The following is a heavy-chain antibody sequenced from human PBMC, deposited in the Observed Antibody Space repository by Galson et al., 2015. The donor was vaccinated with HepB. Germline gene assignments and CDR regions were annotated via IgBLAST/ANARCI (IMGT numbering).Heavy chain of an antibody. CDR1: GFTFSLYS. J-gene: IGHJ5*02. CDR3: ARDPVDYRKWLINWFDP. V-gene: IGHV3-21*01. Sequence: SLRLSCAASGFTFSLYSMNWVRQAPGKGLEWVSSISSNSSYIYYADSVKGRFTITRDNAKNTLYLQMNSLRAEDTAVYYCARDPVDYRKWLINWFDPWGQGTLVTVSS. CDR2: ISSNSSYI. D-gene: IGHD6-19*01.